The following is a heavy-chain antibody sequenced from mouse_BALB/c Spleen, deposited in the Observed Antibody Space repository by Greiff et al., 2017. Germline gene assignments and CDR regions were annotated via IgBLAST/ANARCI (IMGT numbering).Heavy chain of an antibody. V-gene: IGHV5-6-4*01. J-gene: IGHJ3*01. Sequence: EVQRVESGGGLVKPGGSLKLSCAASGFTFSSYTMSWVRQTPEKRLEWVATISSGGSYTYYPDSVKGRFTISRDNAKNTLYLQMSSLKSEDTAMYCCTRDAGSTMTSFAYWGQGTLVTVSA. CDR1: GFTFSSYT. CDR3: TRDAGSTMTSFAY. CDR2: ISSGGSYT. D-gene: IGHD2-4*01.